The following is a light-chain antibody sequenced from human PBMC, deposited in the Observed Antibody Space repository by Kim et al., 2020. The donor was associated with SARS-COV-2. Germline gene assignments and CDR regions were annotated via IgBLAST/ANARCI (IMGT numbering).Light chain of an antibody. V-gene: IGKV3-11*01. J-gene: IGKJ4*01. CDR1: QSVSTY. CDR3: QQRSNWPLT. CDR2: DAS. Sequence: LSPGERATLSCRASQSVSTYLAWYQQKPGQAPRLLFYDASNRATGIPARFSGSGSGTDFTLTISSLEPEDFAVYYCQQRSNWPLTFGGGTKVEIK.